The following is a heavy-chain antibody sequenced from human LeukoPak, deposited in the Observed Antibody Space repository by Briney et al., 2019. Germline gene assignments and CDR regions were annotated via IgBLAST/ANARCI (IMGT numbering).Heavy chain of an antibody. J-gene: IGHJ5*02. V-gene: IGHV4-34*01. CDR1: GGSFSGYY. CDR2: INHSGST. CDR3: ARQPPGTNWFDP. D-gene: IGHD1-14*01. Sequence: PSETLSLTCAVYGGSFSGYYWSWIRQPPGKGLEWIGEINHSGSTNYNPSLKSRVTISVDTSKNQFSLKLSSVTAADTAVYYCARQPPGTNWFDPWGQGTLVTVSS.